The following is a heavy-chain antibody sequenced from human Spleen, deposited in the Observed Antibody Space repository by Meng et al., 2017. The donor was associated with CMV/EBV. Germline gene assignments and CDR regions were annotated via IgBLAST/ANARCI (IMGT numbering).Heavy chain of an antibody. Sequence: SETLSLTCAVYSGSFSGYYWSWIRQPPGKGLEWIGEINQSGSTNYNPSLKSRVTISVDTSKNQFSLKLSSVTAADTAVYYCARGIFRRYYYDSSGYYFDYWGQGTLVTVSS. CDR1: SGSFSGYY. D-gene: IGHD3-22*01. CDR2: INQSGST. V-gene: IGHV4-34*01. J-gene: IGHJ4*02. CDR3: ARGIFRRYYYDSSGYYFDY.